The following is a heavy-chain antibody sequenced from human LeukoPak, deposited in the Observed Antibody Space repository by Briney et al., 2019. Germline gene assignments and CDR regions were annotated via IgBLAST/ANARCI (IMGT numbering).Heavy chain of an antibody. CDR1: GFTFSSYE. D-gene: IGHD5-18*01. Sequence: PGRSLRLSCAASGFTFSSYEMNCVRPAPGKGLEWGSYISSSGSTIYYADSVKGRFTISRDNPKNSLYLEMNSLRAEDTAVYYCARDAAMAGFDYWGQGTLVSVSS. CDR2: ISSSGSTI. V-gene: IGHV3-48*03. CDR3: ARDAAMAGFDY. J-gene: IGHJ4*02.